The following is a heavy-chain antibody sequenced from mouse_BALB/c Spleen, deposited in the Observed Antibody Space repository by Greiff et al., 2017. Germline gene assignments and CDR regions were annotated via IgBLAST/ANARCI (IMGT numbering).Heavy chain of an antibody. CDR1: GFTFSSFG. V-gene: IGHV5-17*02. D-gene: IGHD1-1*01. CDR3: ARSSYYCGSSYWYFDV. CDR2: ISSGSSTI. Sequence: EVKLVESGGGLVQPGGSRKLSCAASGFTFSSFGMHWVRQAPEKGLEWVAYISSGSSTIYYADTVKGRFTISRDNPKNTLFLQMTSLRSEDTAMYYCARSSYYCGSSYWYFDVWGAGTTVTVSS. J-gene: IGHJ1*01.